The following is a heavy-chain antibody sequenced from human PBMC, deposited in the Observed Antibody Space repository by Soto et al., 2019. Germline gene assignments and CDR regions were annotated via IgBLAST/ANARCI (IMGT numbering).Heavy chain of an antibody. CDR2: IYYSGST. CDR3: ARVALGGYYLGNLDY. Sequence: SETLSLTCTVSGGSISSGGYYWSWIRQHPGKGLEWIGYIYYSGSTYYNPSLKSRVTISVDTSKNQFSLKLSSVTAADTAVYYCARVALGGYYLGNLDYWGQGTLVTVSS. V-gene: IGHV4-31*03. D-gene: IGHD3-22*01. CDR1: GGSISSGGYY. J-gene: IGHJ4*02.